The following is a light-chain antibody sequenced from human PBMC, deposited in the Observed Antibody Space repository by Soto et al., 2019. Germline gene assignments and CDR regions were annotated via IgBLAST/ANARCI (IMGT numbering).Light chain of an antibody. J-gene: IGKJ4*01. CDR1: QSISSY. Sequence: DIQMTQSPSSLSASVGDRVTITCRASQSISSYLNWYQQKPGKAPKLLIYAASSLQSGVPSRFSGSGSGTDFTLTISSLQPEDFATYYCQQSYSTPITFGGGTELDI. CDR2: AAS. CDR3: QQSYSTPIT. V-gene: IGKV1-39*01.